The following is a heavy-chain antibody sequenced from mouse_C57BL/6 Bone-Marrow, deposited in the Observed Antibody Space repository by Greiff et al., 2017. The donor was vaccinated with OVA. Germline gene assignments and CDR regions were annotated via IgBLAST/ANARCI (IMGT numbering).Heavy chain of an antibody. Sequence: VQLKQSGPVLVKPGASVKMSCKASGYTFTDYYMNWVKQSHGKSLEWIGVINPYNGGTSYKQKFKGKATLTVDKSSSTAYMELNSLTSEDSAVYYCARRLWFAYWGQGTLVTVSA. CDR1: GYTFTDYY. CDR2: INPYNGGT. CDR3: ARRLWFAY. D-gene: IGHD3-2*02. J-gene: IGHJ3*01. V-gene: IGHV1-19*01.